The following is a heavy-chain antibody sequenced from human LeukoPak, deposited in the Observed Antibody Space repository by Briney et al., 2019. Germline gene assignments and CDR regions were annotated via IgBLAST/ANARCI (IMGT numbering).Heavy chain of an antibody. V-gene: IGHV1-18*04. J-gene: IGHJ4*02. CDR1: GYTFTNYG. CDR2: VSAYNGNT. Sequence: GASVKVSCKASGYTFTNYGISWVRQAPGQGHECVVGVSAYNGNTHYAQKLQDRFTMTTATSTSPAYMELRSLRSDDTAVYYCARGGASVSIDYWGQGTLATVSS. CDR3: ARGGASVSIDY. D-gene: IGHD3-3*02.